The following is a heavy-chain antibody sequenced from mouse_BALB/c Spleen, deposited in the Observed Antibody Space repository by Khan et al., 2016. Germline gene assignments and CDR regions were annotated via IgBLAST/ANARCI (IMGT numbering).Heavy chain of an antibody. CDR1: GFNIKDTY. J-gene: IGHJ2*01. CDR3: ARMNE. V-gene: IGHV14-3*02. CDR2: IDPANGNT. Sequence: VQLQQPGAELVKPGASVKLSCTASGFNIKDTYMHWVKQRPEQGLEWIGRIDPANGNTKYDPKFQDKATITADTSSNPAYLQLSSLTSEDTSVLDWARMNEWGQGTTLTVSS.